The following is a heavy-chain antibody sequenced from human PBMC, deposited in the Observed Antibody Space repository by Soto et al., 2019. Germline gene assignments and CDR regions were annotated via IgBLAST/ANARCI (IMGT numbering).Heavy chain of an antibody. V-gene: IGHV3-30*18. CDR3: AKDFDLTSQWIVGY. CDR1: GLTFSASA. D-gene: IGHD3-10*01. J-gene: IGHJ4*02. Sequence: PRGSLILSCATSGLTFSASAMHWARQAPGKGLEWVAVVSFDGRIESYADSVKGRFAISRDNSNDILYLQMTSLRAEDTAVYFCAKDFDLTSQWIVGYWGQGIMVTVSS. CDR2: VSFDGRIE.